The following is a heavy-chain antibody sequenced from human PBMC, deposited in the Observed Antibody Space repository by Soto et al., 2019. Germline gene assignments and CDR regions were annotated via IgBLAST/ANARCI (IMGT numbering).Heavy chain of an antibody. V-gene: IGHV3-15*01. D-gene: IGHD3-3*01. CDR2: IKSKTDGGTT. Sequence: GSLRLSCAASGFTFSNSWMSWVRQAPGKGLEWVGRIKSKTDGGTTDYAAPVKGRFTISRDDSKNTLYLQMNSLKTEDTAVYYCTTDDFWSGYFTNYYYYYYMDVWGKGTTVTVSS. CDR3: TTDDFWSGYFTNYYYYYYMDV. J-gene: IGHJ6*03. CDR1: GFTFSNSW.